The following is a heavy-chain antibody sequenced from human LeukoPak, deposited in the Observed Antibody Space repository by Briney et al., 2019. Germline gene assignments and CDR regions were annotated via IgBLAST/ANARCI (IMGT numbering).Heavy chain of an antibody. Sequence: PGRSLRLSCAASGFTFSSYAMHWVRQAPGKGLEWVAVISYDGSNKYYADSVKGRFTISRDNSKNTLYLQMNSLRAEDTAVYYCARVLSIVATIDPSFDYWGQGTLVTVSS. D-gene: IGHD5-12*01. J-gene: IGHJ4*02. CDR1: GFTFSSYA. CDR3: ARVLSIVATIDPSFDY. V-gene: IGHV3-30-3*01. CDR2: ISYDGSNK.